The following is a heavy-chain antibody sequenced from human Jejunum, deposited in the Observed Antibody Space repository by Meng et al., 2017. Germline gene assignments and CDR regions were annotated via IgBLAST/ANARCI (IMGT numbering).Heavy chain of an antibody. J-gene: IGHJ4*02. D-gene: IGHD6-13*01. Sequence: VQLQESGPGLVKPSETLSLTCTVSGGSISSNYWSWIRQPPGKGLEWIGYIYYTGSTNYNASLKSRVTISVDTSKNQFSLKLTSVTAADTAVYYCARVRSSSWYPLDYWGQGTLVTVSS. CDR1: GGSISSNY. V-gene: IGHV4-59*01. CDR2: IYYTGST. CDR3: ARVRSSSWYPLDY.